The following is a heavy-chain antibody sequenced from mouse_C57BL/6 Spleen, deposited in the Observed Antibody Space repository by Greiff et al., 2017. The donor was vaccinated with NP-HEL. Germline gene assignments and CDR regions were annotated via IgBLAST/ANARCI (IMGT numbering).Heavy chain of an antibody. D-gene: IGHD3-3*01. CDR1: GYTFTSYW. J-gene: IGHJ4*01. CDR3: ARGGTGNAMDY. V-gene: IGHV1-50*01. CDR2: IDPSDSYT. Sequence: VQLQQSGAELVKPGASVKLSCKASGYTFTSYWMQWVKQRPGQGLEWIGEIDPSDSYTNYNQKFKGKATLTVDTSSSTAYMQLSSLTSEDSAVYYCARGGTGNAMDYWGQGPSVTVSS.